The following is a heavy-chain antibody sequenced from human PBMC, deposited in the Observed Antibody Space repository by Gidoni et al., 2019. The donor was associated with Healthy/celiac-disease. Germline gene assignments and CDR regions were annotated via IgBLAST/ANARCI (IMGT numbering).Heavy chain of an antibody. CDR1: GFTFGYYA. V-gene: IGHV3-49*04. CDR2: IRSKAYGGTT. CDR3: TRNSRALGYYYFDY. Sequence: EVQLVESGGGLVQPGRSLRLSCTASGFTFGYYAMSWVSQAPGKGLEWVGFIRSKAYGGTTEDAASVKGRFTISRDDSKSIAYLQMNSLKTEDTAVYYCTRNSRALGYYYFDYWGQGTLVTVSS. D-gene: IGHD3-22*01. J-gene: IGHJ4*02.